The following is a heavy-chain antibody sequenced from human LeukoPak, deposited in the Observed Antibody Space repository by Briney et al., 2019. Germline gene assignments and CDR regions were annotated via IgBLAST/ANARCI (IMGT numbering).Heavy chain of an antibody. J-gene: IGHJ4*02. CDR1: GGTFSSYG. Sequence: ASVTVSFTAAGGTFSSYGISWVRQAPGQGLEWMGTILPIFNSTNYAQKCQDRVTVTADESTGTVYMEVNSLRSDDTAVYYCARVKGASDNYGDDYWGQGTLVTVSS. D-gene: IGHD4-17*01. CDR3: ARVKGASDNYGDDY. V-gene: IGHV1-69*13. CDR2: ILPIFNST.